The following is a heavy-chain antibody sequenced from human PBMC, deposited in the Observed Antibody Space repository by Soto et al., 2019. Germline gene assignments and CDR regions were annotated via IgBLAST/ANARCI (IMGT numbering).Heavy chain of an antibody. J-gene: IGHJ3*02. CDR2: ISDGGDLT. D-gene: IGHD6-6*01. CDR3: ARRAFGSSRSFDI. Sequence: GGSLRLSCTGSGFAFTSHPMSWVRQAPERGLEWVSGISDGGDLTYNADSVRGRFTISRDNSKNTLFLQMNSLRVEDTAVYYCARRAFGSSRSFDIWGQGTMVTVSS. CDR1: GFAFTSHP. V-gene: IGHV3-23*01.